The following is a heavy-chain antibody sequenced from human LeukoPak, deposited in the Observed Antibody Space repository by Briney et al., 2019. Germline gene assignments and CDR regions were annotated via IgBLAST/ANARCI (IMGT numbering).Heavy chain of an antibody. Sequence: ASVKVSCKASGYTFTTYGISWVRQAPGQGLEWMGWISGYNGNTKYAQNLQGRVTMTTDTSTSTAYMELRSLRSDDTAIYYCARQHYGGNSVPWDYWGQGTLVTVSS. CDR2: ISGYNGNT. D-gene: IGHD4-23*01. J-gene: IGHJ4*02. CDR1: GYTFTTYG. V-gene: IGHV1-18*01. CDR3: ARQHYGGNSVPWDY.